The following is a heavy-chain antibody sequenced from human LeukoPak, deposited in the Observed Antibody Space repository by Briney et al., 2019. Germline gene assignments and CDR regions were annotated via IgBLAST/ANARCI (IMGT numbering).Heavy chain of an antibody. CDR1: GFTFSSYS. D-gene: IGHD6-19*01. V-gene: IGHV3-21*04. CDR3: ARGGGWSPLDS. Sequence: GGSLRLSCAVSGFTFSSYSMSWVRQAPGKGLEWVSSISSSSSYIYNADSVKGRFSISRDKVKNSLYLHMNSLRAEDTAFYYCARGGGWSPLDSWGQGTLVTVSS. CDR2: ISSSSSYI. J-gene: IGHJ4*02.